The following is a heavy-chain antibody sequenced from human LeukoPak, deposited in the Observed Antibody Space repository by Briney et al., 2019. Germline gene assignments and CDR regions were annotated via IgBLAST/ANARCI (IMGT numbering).Heavy chain of an antibody. CDR2: INHSGST. V-gene: IGHV4-34*01. J-gene: IGHJ4*02. D-gene: IGHD1-26*01. CDR3: ARGKGATH. Sequence: SETLSLTCAVYGGSFSGYYWSWIRQPPGKGLEWVGEINHSGSTNYNPSLKSRVTISVDTSKNQFSLKLSSVTAADTAVYYCARGKGATHWGQGTLVTVSS. CDR1: GGSFSGYY.